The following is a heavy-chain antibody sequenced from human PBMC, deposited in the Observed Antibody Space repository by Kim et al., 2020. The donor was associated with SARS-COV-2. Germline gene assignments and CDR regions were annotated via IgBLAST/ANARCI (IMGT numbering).Heavy chain of an antibody. V-gene: IGHV4-39*01. CDR2: IYYSGST. CDR3: ARLAFTMVRGGSYGMDV. J-gene: IGHJ6*02. Sequence: SETLSLTCTVSGGSISSSSYYWGWIRQPPGKGLEWIGSIYYSGSTYYNTSLKSRVTISVDTSKNQFSLKLGSVTAADTAVYYCARLAFTMVRGGSYGMDVWGQGTTVTVSS. CDR1: GGSISSSSYY. D-gene: IGHD3-10*01.